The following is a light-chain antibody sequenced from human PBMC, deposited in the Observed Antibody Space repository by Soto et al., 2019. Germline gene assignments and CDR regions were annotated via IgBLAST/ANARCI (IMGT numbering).Light chain of an antibody. J-gene: IGKJ1*01. CDR1: HSISTY. V-gene: IGKV1-39*01. CDR2: AAA. CDR3: QQSYRYPRT. Sequence: DIQMTQSPSSLSASVGDRVTITCRASHSISTYLNWYQQTQGQAPKLLIYAAASLQSGVPSRFSGSGSGTDFTLPISSLQPEDFEAYYCQQSYRYPRTFGQGTKVDI.